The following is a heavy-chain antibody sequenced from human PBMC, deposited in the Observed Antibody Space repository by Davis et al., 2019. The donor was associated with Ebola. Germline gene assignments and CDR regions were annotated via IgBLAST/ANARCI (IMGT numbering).Heavy chain of an antibody. V-gene: IGHV4-39*07. Sequence: SETLSLTCTVSGGSISSSSYYWGWIRQPPGKGLEWIANIYSRGSTYYNASLKSRVTISVDTSKNQFSLKLSSVTAADTAVYYCARDYYYYGMDVWGQGTTVTVSS. CDR2: IYSRGST. J-gene: IGHJ6*02. CDR1: GGSISSSSYY. CDR3: ARDYYYYGMDV.